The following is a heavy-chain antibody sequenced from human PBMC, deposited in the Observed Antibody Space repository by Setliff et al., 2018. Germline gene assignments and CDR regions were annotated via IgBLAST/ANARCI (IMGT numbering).Heavy chain of an antibody. V-gene: IGHV1-46*01. CDR3: ARGIIAYASWAPNKHAYYYYMDV. CDR2: INPSGEST. D-gene: IGHD2-2*01. J-gene: IGHJ6*03. CDR1: GYTLTTYY. Sequence: WASVKVSCKASGYTLTTYYMHWVRQAPGQGLEWMGLINPSGESTVYAEKFQGRVSMTRDTSTSTVYMDLESLKSGDTAIYYCARGIIAYASWAPNKHAYYYYMDVWGNGTTVTSP.